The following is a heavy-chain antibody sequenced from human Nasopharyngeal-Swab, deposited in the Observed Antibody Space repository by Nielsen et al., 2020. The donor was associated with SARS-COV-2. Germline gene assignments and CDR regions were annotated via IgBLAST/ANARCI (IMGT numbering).Heavy chain of an antibody. CDR3: AKADGGYSYGWYYYYGMDV. V-gene: IGHV3-30*18. D-gene: IGHD5-18*01. J-gene: IGHJ6*02. CDR2: ISYDGSNK. Sequence: WIRQPPGKGLEWVAVISYDGSNKYYADPVKGRFTISRDNSKNTLYLQMNSLRAEDTAVYYCAKADGGYSYGWYYYYGMDVWGQGTTVTVSS.